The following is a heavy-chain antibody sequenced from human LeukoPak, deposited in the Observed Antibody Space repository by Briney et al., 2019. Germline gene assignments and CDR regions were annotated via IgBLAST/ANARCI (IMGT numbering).Heavy chain of an antibody. CDR2: INPSGGST. J-gene: IGHJ6*03. CDR3: ARDDENSPPFGTHYMDV. CDR1: GYTFTGYY. Sequence: ASVKVSCKASGYTFTGYYMHWVRQAPGQGLEWMGIINPSGGSTSYAQKFQGRVTMTRDTSTSTVYMELSSLRSEDTAVYYCARDDENSPPFGTHYMDVWGKGTTVTVSS. D-gene: IGHD3-16*01. V-gene: IGHV1-46*01.